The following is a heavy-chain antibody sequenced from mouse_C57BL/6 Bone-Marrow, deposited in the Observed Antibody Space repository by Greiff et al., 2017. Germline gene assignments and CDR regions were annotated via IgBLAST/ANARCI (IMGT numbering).Heavy chain of an antibody. CDR3: TRGRIITTVVEGFAY. D-gene: IGHD1-1*01. CDR2: IYPGNSDT. CDR1: GYTFTSYW. Sequence: EVQLQQSGTVLARPGASVKMSCKTSGYTFTSYWMHWVKQRPGQGLEWIGAIYPGNSDTSYNQKFKGKAKLTAVTSASTAYMELSSLTNEDSAVYYCTRGRIITTVVEGFAYWGQGTLVTVSA. V-gene: IGHV1-5*01. J-gene: IGHJ3*01.